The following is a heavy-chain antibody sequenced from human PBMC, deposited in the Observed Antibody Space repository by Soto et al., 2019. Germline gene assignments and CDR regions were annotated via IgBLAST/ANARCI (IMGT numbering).Heavy chain of an antibody. CDR2: INPSGGST. V-gene: IGHV1-46*01. J-gene: IGHJ6*02. Sequence: ASVKVSCKASGYTFTSYYMHWVRQAPGQGLEWMGIINPSGGSTSYAQKFQGRVTMTRDTSTSTVYMELSSLGSEDTAVYYCARGDPRYSYGWTPGYYYGIDVWGQGTTVTVSS. CDR1: GYTFTSYY. D-gene: IGHD5-18*01. CDR3: ARGDPRYSYGWTPGYYYGIDV.